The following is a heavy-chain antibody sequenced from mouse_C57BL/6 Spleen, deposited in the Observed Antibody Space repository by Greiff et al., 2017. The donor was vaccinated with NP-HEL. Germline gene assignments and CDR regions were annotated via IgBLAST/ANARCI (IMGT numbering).Heavy chain of an antibody. CDR1: GFNIKAYY. CDR2: IDPEDGET. V-gene: IGHV14-2*01. Sequence: VQLRQSGAELVKPGASVTLSCTASGFNIKAYYMHWVKQRTEQGLEWIGRIDPEDGETKYAPKFQGKATITADTSSNTAYLQLSSLTSEDTAVYYCARAVYSNYSYYFDYWGQGTTLTVSS. D-gene: IGHD2-5*01. J-gene: IGHJ2*01. CDR3: ARAVYSNYSYYFDY.